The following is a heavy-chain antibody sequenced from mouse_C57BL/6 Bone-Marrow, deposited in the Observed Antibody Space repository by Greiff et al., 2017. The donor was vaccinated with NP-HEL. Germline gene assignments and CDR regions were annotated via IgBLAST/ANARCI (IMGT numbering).Heavy chain of an antibody. J-gene: IGHJ3*01. CDR3: AREVYYGNSFAY. Sequence: QVQLKQSGPELVKPGASVKISCKASGYAFSSSWMNWVKQRPGKGLEWIGRIYPGDGDTNYNGKFKGKATLTADKSSSTAYMQLSSLTSEDSAVYFCAREVYYGNSFAYWGQGTLVTVSA. CDR1: GYAFSSSW. CDR2: IYPGDGDT. V-gene: IGHV1-82*01. D-gene: IGHD2-1*01.